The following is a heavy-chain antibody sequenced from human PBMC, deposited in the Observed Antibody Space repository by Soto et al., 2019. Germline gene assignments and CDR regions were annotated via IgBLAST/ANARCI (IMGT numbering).Heavy chain of an antibody. Sequence: SETLSLTCTVSGGSVSSGNYYWSWIRQPPGKGLEWIGFIYYTGSTSYNPSPKSRVTISMDTSKNQFSLKLTSVTAADTAVYYCASALYCSGGSCSFAPWGQGTLVTVSS. CDR3: ASALYCSGGSCSFAP. CDR1: GGSVSSGNYY. V-gene: IGHV4-61*01. J-gene: IGHJ5*02. D-gene: IGHD2-15*01. CDR2: IYYTGST.